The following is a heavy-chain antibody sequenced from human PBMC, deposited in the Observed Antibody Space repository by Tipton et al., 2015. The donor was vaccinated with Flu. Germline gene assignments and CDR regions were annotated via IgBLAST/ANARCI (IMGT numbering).Heavy chain of an antibody. D-gene: IGHD1/OR15-1a*01. CDR1: GGSISSSTYY. J-gene: IGHJ4*02. Sequence: TLSLTCTVSGGSISSSTYYWGWIRQSPGKGLEWIGSIFYSGDTYYNPSLKSRVTISVDTSKNQFSLRLTSVTAADTAVYYCAREKFVNLRGEQQMVQAFDYWGQGTLVTVSS. CDR3: AREKFVNLRGEQQMVQAFDY. CDR2: IFYSGDT. V-gene: IGHV4-39*02.